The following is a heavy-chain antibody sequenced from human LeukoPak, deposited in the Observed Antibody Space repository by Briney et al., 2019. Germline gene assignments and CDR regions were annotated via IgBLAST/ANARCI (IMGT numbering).Heavy chain of an antibody. CDR2: FDPEDGET. D-gene: IGHD6-19*01. CDR3: ATRTYSSGWSWYFEL. Sequence: ASVTVSCKVSGYSLTELSMHWVRQAPGKGLEWMGGFDPEDGETIYAQKFQGRVTMTEDTSTDTAYMELSSLRSEDTAVYYCATRTYSSGWSWYFELWGRGTLVTVSS. J-gene: IGHJ2*01. CDR1: GYSLTELS. V-gene: IGHV1-24*01.